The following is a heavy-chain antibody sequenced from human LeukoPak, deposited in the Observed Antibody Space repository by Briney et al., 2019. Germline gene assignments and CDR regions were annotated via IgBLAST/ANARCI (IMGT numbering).Heavy chain of an antibody. V-gene: IGHV4-39*07. CDR2: IYYSGST. D-gene: IGHD3-16*02. CDR1: GGSISSSSYY. Sequence: SETLSLTCTVSGGSISSSSYYWGWIRQPPGKGLEWIGSIYYSGSTYYNPSLKGRVTISVDTSKNQFSLKLSSVTAADTAVYYCARQPQLSLVAFDLWGQGTTVTVSS. J-gene: IGHJ3*01. CDR3: ARQPQLSLVAFDL.